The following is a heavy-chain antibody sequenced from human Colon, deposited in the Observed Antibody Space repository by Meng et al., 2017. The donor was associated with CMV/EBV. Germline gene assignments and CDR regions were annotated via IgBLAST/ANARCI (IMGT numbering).Heavy chain of an antibody. D-gene: IGHD2-15*01. Sequence: GGSLRLSCAASGFTFSNAWMRWVRQAPGKGLEWVGRIKSKTDGGTTDYAAPVKGRFTISRDDSKNTLYLQMNSLKTEDTAVYYCTTDPSVVVVAATVYYYGMDVWGQGTTVTVSS. CDR3: TTDPSVVVVAATVYYYGMDV. CDR2: IKSKTDGGTT. J-gene: IGHJ6*02. CDR1: GFTFSNAW. V-gene: IGHV3-15*01.